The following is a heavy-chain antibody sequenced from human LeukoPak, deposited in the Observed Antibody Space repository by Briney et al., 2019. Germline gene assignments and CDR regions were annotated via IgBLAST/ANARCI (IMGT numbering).Heavy chain of an antibody. J-gene: IGHJ4*02. CDR1: GGTFSSYA. V-gene: IGHV1-69*04. D-gene: IGHD4-17*01. Sequence: ASVKVSCKASGGTFSSYAISWVRQAPGQGLKWMGRIIPILGIANYAQKFQGRVTITADKSTSTAYMELSSLRSEDTAVYYCARGGVYGDYSYYFDYWGQGTLVTVSS. CDR3: ARGGVYGDYSYYFDY. CDR2: IIPILGIA.